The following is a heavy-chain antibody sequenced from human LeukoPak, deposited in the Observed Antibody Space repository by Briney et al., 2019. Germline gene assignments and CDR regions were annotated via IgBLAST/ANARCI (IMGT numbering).Heavy chain of an antibody. J-gene: IGHJ1*01. D-gene: IGHD2-2*01. CDR1: GFTVSSNY. V-gene: IGHV3-66*01. Sequence: GGSLRLSCAASGFTVSSNYMSWVRQAPGKGLEWVSVIYSGGSTYYADSVKGRFTISRDNSKNTLYLQMNSLRAEDTAAYYCARVLGYCSSTSCYLGYFQHWGQGTLVTVSS. CDR3: ARVLGYCSSTSCYLGYFQH. CDR2: IYSGGST.